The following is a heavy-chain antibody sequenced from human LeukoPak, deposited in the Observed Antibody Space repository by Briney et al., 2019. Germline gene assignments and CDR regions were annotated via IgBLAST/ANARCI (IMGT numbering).Heavy chain of an antibody. V-gene: IGHV3-7*01. Sequence: PGGSLRLSCGASGFTFGSYWMSWVRQAPGKGLEWVANIRQDGSEKFYVGSVEGRFTISRDNAKNSLYLQMNSLRAEDTAVYYCARVSDCGGDCYPGLFDYWGQGTLVTVSS. J-gene: IGHJ4*02. D-gene: IGHD2-21*01. CDR1: GFTFGSYW. CDR2: IRQDGSEK. CDR3: ARVSDCGGDCYPGLFDY.